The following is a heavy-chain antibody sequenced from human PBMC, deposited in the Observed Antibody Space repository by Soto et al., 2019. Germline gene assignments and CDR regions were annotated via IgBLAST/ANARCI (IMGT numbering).Heavy chain of an antibody. CDR1: GAPITTTKW. V-gene: IGHV4-4*02. D-gene: IGHD3-16*01. Sequence: QVQLQESGPGLVKPSETLSLTCTVSGAPITTTKWWAWVRLPPGKGLEWIGELSRGDERSSNPSLEGRFTMSLGKFNNHFSLKLTSVTAAETAIYYCATQTISYTWGVWGRGTSVTVSS. J-gene: IGHJ6*02. CDR2: LSRGDER. CDR3: ATQTISYTWGV.